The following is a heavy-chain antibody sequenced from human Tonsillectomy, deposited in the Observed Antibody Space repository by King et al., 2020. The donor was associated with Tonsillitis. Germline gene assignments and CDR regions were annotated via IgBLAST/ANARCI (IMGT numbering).Heavy chain of an antibody. V-gene: IGHV1-18*04. CDR2: ISAYNVNR. D-gene: IGHD6-19*01. J-gene: IGHJ4*02. CDR3: ARARGEPFQWLVHEWDY. CDR1: GYTFTSYG. Sequence: VQLVQSGAEVKKPGASVKVSCKASGYTFTSYGISWVRQAPGQGLEWMGWISAYNVNRNYAQKFQDRVIMTTDTSTYTAYMELRSPRSDDSAVYYCARARGEPFQWLVHEWDYWGQGTLVTVSS.